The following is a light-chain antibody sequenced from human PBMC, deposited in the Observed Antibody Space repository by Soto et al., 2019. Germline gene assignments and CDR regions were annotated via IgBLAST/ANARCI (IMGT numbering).Light chain of an antibody. Sequence: IQLTQSPSSLSASVGDRVPITCRASQGVGSYLAWYQQKPGTAPKLLIYVTSTLQSGVPSRFSGSGSGTDFTLTISSLQPEDFATYYCQQHNSYPLTFGGGTKVEIK. CDR3: QQHNSYPLT. CDR2: VTS. CDR1: QGVGSY. V-gene: IGKV1-9*01. J-gene: IGKJ4*01.